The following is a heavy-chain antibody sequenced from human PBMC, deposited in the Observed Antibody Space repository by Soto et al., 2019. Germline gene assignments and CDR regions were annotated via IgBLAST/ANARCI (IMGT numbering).Heavy chain of an antibody. CDR3: AYRSSVAGPYGVGV. Sequence: SGPTLVNPTQTLTLTCTFSGFSLSTSGVGVVWIRQPPGKALEWLALIYWNDDKRYSPSLKSRLTITNDSSKNQVVLTMTNMDPVDTATYYCAYRSSVAGPYGVGVRGQGTTVTVSS. D-gene: IGHD6-19*01. J-gene: IGHJ6*02. CDR2: IYWNDDK. V-gene: IGHV2-5*01. CDR1: GFSLSTSGVG.